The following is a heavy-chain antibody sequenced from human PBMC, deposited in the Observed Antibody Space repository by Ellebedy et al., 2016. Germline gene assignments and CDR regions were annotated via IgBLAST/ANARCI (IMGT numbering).Heavy chain of an antibody. CDR2: ISSSSHAI. D-gene: IGHD3-16*01. CDR1: GFTFSDYY. Sequence: GESLKISXAASGFTFSDYYMTWIRQAPGKGLEWVSYISSSSHAIYYADSVKGRFTISRDNAKNSLYLQINSLRAEDTAVYYCARGGFGLLPLDHNWFDPWGQGTLVTVSS. CDR3: ARGGFGLLPLDHNWFDP. V-gene: IGHV3-11*01. J-gene: IGHJ5*02.